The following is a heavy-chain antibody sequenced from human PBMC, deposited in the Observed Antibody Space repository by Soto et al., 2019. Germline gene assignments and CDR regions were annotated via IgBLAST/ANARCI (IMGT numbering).Heavy chain of an antibody. D-gene: IGHD3-22*01. Sequence: GGSLRLSCAASGFTFSNAWMSWVRQAPGKGLEWVGRIKSKTDGGTTDYAAPVKGRFTISRDDSKNTLYLQMNSLKTEDTAVYYCTTDRNTMIEFLGVDIWGQGTMVTVSS. J-gene: IGHJ3*02. CDR1: GFTFSNAW. CDR3: TTDRNTMIEFLGVDI. V-gene: IGHV3-15*01. CDR2: IKSKTDGGTT.